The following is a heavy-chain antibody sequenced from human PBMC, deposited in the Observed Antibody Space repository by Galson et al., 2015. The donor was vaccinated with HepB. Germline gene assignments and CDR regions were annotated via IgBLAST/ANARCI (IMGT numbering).Heavy chain of an antibody. V-gene: IGHV3-23*01. J-gene: IGHJ6*03. D-gene: IGHD7-27*01. Sequence: SLRLSCAASGFTFSSYAMSWVRQAPGRGLEWVSAISGSGGSTYYADSVKGRFTISRDNSKNTLYLQMNSLRAEDTAVYYCAKDAGDYYYYMDVWGKGTTVTVSS. CDR3: AKDAGDYYYYMDV. CDR1: GFTFSSYA. CDR2: ISGSGGST.